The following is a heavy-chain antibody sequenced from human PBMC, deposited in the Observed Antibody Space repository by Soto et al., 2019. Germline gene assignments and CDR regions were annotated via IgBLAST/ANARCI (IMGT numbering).Heavy chain of an antibody. CDR3: ARDLAVGLVAY. J-gene: IGHJ4*02. CDR1: GYTFTSYG. D-gene: IGHD6-19*01. CDR2: ISAYNGNT. Sequence: QVQLVQSGAEVKKPGASVKVSCKASGYTFTSYGISWVRQAPGQGLEWMGWISAYNGNTKYAQKLQGRVIMTTDTSTGTAFTELRRLRSDDTAVYYCARDLAVGLVAYWGQGALVTVAS. V-gene: IGHV1-18*01.